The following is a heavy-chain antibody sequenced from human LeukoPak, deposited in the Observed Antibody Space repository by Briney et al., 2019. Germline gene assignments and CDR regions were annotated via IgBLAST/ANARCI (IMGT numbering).Heavy chain of an antibody. CDR1: GFTFSSYS. Sequence: GGSLRLSCAASGFTFSSYSMNWVRQAPGNGLEWVSYITSSSSTIQYADSAKGRFTVSRDNAKNSLYLQMNSLRAEDTAVYYCARGTAYYVNDYWGQGALVTVSS. J-gene: IGHJ4*02. CDR3: ARGTAYYVNDY. CDR2: ITSSSSTI. V-gene: IGHV3-48*01. D-gene: IGHD1-26*01.